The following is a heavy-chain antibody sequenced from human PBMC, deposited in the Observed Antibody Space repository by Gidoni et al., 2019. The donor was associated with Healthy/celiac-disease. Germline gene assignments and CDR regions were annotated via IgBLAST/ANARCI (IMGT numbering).Heavy chain of an antibody. J-gene: IGHJ4*02. CDR2: IRSKAYGGTT. V-gene: IGHV3-49*04. CDR1: GFPFGHYA. D-gene: IGHD6-13*01. Sequence: VQLSASGGGLVQPGRYLRLSCTASGFPFGHYAMSWVRQAPGKGLEWVGFIRSKAYGGTTEYAASVKGRFTISRDDSKSIAYLQMNSLKTEDTAVYYCTRDLSFQGIGVERRFDYWGQGTLVTVSS. CDR3: TRDLSFQGIGVERRFDY.